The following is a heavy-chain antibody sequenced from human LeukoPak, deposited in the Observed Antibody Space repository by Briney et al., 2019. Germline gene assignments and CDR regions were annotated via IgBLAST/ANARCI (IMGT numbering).Heavy chain of an antibody. J-gene: IGHJ4*02. CDR2: ISYDGSNK. CDR3: AKDFELSEQHLVLPNDY. Sequence: GGSLRLSCAASGFTFSSYGMHWVRQAPGKGLEWVAVISYDGSNKCYADSVKGRFTISRDNSKNTLYLQMNSLRAEDTAVYYCAKDFELSEQHLVLPNDYWGQGTLVTVSS. CDR1: GFTFSSYG. V-gene: IGHV3-30*18. D-gene: IGHD6-13*01.